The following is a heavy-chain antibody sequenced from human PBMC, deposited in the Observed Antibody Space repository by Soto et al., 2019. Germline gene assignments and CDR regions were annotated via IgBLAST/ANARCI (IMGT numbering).Heavy chain of an antibody. D-gene: IGHD1-7*01. CDR3: GREIGETWDYEAS. V-gene: IGHV4-4*07. Sequence: QVQLQESGPGLVRPSETLSLTCTVSGGSISSYRWSWIRQPAGKGLEWIGRLNTYGNTHYNPSLKSRVTVSVHTSRNQFFLTLRSVTAADSAVYHCGREIGETWDYEASWGQGTPVTVSS. CDR2: LNTYGNT. CDR1: GGSISSYR. J-gene: IGHJ5*02.